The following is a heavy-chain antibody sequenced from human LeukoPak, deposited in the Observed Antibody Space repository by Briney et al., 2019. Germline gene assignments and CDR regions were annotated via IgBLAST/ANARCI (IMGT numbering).Heavy chain of an antibody. CDR3: AKAGGSYLYYYYYYVDV. Sequence: GGSLRLSCAASGFTFDDYAMHWVRQAPGKGLEWVSLISWDGGSTYYADSVKGRFTISRDNSKNSLYLQMNSLRAEDTALYYCAKAGGSYLYYYYYYVDVWGKGTTVTVSS. D-gene: IGHD1-26*01. J-gene: IGHJ6*03. CDR1: GFTFDDYA. V-gene: IGHV3-43D*03. CDR2: ISWDGGST.